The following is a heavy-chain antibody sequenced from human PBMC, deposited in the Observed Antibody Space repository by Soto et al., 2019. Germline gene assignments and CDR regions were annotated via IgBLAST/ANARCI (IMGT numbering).Heavy chain of an antibody. CDR3: ARLTYYYDSSGYNFDY. Sequence: QITLKESGPPLVKPTQTLTLTCTFSGFSLSTSGVGVGWIRQPPGKALEWLALIYWDDDKRYSPSLKSRLTITKDTSKNQVVLTMTNMDPVDTATYYCARLTYYYDSSGYNFDYWGQGTLVTVSS. CDR1: GFSLSTSGVG. D-gene: IGHD3-22*01. CDR2: IYWDDDK. V-gene: IGHV2-5*02. J-gene: IGHJ4*02.